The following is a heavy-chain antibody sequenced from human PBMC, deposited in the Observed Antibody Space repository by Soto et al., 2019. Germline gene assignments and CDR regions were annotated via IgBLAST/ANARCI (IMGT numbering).Heavy chain of an antibody. V-gene: IGHV4-59*01. J-gene: IGHJ4*02. D-gene: IGHD6-13*01. CDR1: GGSISSYY. CDR2: IYYSGST. Sequence: SETLSLTCTVSGGSISSYYWSWIRQPPGKGLEWIGYIYYSGSTNYNPSLESRVTISVDTSKNQFSLKRSSVTAADTAVYYCARVAQQQLVDYWGQGTLVTVSS. CDR3: ARVAQQQLVDY.